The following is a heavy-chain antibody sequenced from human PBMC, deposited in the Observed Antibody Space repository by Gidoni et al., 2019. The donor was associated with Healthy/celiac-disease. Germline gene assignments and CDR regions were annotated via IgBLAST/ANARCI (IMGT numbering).Heavy chain of an antibody. D-gene: IGHD6-13*01. Sequence: QVQLVQSGAEVKKPGSSAKVSCKASGGTFSSYAISWVRQAPGQGLEWMGRIIPILGIANYAQKCQGRVTITADKSTSTAYMELSSLRSEDTAVYYCASGSGGEQQYGYWGQGTLVTVSS. CDR3: ASGSGGEQQYGY. CDR1: GGTFSSYA. V-gene: IGHV1-69*04. CDR2: IIPILGIA. J-gene: IGHJ4*02.